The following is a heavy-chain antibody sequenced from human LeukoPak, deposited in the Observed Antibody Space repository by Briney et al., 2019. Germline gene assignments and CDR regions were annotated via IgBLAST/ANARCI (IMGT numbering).Heavy chain of an antibody. J-gene: IGHJ1*01. CDR3: ASGRIPVSTTGYY. D-gene: IGHD3-9*01. Sequence: GGSLRLACAASGFPFSLYAMHWVRQAPGKGLEWVAVISYDGSEKFYTDSAEGRFTISRDNSNSTLYLHMNSLRDEDTALYYCASGRIPVSTTGYYWGHGTLVVVSS. CDR1: GFPFSLYA. V-gene: IGHV3-30*04. CDR2: ISYDGSEK.